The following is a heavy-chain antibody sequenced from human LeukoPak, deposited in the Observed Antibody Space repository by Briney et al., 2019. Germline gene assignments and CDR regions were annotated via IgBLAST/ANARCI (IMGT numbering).Heavy chain of an antibody. CDR3: APNGVNPDYDY. J-gene: IGHJ4*02. CDR2: IYHNGAT. CDR1: GGSISSSSSIC. V-gene: IGHV4-4*02. Sequence: SETLSLTCAVSGGSISSSSSICWTWVRQPPGEGLEWIGEIYHNGATNYNPSLKSRVTMLLDKSKNQFFLKLNSVTAADTAVYSCAPNGVNPDYDYWAQGPLVTFS. D-gene: IGHD2-8*01.